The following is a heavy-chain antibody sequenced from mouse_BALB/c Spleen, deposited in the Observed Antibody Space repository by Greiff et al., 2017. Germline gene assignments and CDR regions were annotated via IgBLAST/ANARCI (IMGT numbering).Heavy chain of an antibody. CDR3: ARTTITTATGFDY. CDR2: INPYNDGT. CDR1: GYTFTSYV. Sequence: VQLKESGPELVKPGASVKMSCKSSGYTFTSYVMLWVKQKPGQGLEWIGYINPYNDGTKYNEKFKGKATLTSDKSSSTAYMELSSLTSEDSAVYYCARTTITTATGFDYWGQGTTLTVSS. J-gene: IGHJ2*01. V-gene: IGHV1-14*01. D-gene: IGHD1-2*01.